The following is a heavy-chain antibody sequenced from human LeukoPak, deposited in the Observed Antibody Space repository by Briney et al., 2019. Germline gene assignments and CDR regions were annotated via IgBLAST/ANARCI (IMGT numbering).Heavy chain of an antibody. Sequence: ASVKVSCKASGYTFTSYGISWVRQATGQGLEWMGWISAYNGNTNYAQKLQGRVTMTTDTSTSTAYMELRSLRSDDTAVYYCARGSGYDSPYWYFDLWGRGTLVTVSS. CDR2: ISAYNGNT. CDR3: ARGSGYDSPYWYFDL. D-gene: IGHD5-12*01. V-gene: IGHV1-18*01. CDR1: GYTFTSYG. J-gene: IGHJ2*01.